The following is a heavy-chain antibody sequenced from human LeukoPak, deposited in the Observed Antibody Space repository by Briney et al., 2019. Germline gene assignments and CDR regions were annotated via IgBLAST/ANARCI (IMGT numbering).Heavy chain of an antibody. CDR2: INPSGGST. Sequence: VASVKVSCKASGYTFTSYYMHWVRQAPGQGLGWMGIINPSGGSTSYAQKFQGRVTMTRDTSTSTVYMELSSLRSEDTAVYYCAREELSYYDSSGYYYFDYWGQGTLVTVSS. CDR3: AREELSYYDSSGYYYFDY. J-gene: IGHJ4*02. D-gene: IGHD3-22*01. CDR1: GYTFTSYY. V-gene: IGHV1-46*01.